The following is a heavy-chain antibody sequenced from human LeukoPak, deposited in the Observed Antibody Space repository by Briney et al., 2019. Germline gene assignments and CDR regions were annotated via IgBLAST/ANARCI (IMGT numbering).Heavy chain of an antibody. D-gene: IGHD6-13*01. V-gene: IGHV4-31*03. CDR2: IYYSGST. CDR3: ARDLFSSSWYGGWFDP. Sequence: SETLFLTCTVSGGSISSGGFYWSWIRQHPGKGLEWIGYIYYSGSTYYNPSLKSRVTISVDTSKNQFSLKLSSVTAADTAVYYCARDLFSSSWYGGWFDPWGQGTLVTVSS. CDR1: GGSISSGGFY. J-gene: IGHJ5*02.